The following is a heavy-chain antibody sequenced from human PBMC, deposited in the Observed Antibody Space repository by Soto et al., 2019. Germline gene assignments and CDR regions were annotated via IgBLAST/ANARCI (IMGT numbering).Heavy chain of an antibody. D-gene: IGHD3-10*01. V-gene: IGHV3-43*01. J-gene: IGHJ6*02. CDR1: GFTFDDYT. CDR3: AKDLWFGELSRYYYGMDV. Sequence: EVQLVESGGVVVQPGGSLRLSCAASGFTFDDYTMHWVRQAPGKGLEWVSLISWDGGSTYYADSVKGRFTISSDNSKNSLYLQMNSLRTEDTALYYCAKDLWFGELSRYYYGMDVWGQGTTVTVSS. CDR2: ISWDGGST.